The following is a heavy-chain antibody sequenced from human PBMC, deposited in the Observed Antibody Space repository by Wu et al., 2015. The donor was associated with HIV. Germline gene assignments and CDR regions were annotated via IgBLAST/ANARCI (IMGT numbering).Heavy chain of an antibody. V-gene: IGHV1-18*01. D-gene: IGHD3-3*02. CDR3: ATRIGNMEAFNI. CDR1: GYTFMSYG. J-gene: IGHJ3*02. CDR2: ISAYNGNT. Sequence: PGASVKISCEASGYTFMSYGISWVRQAPGQGLDWMGWISAYNGNTNYAQKFQGRVTMTTDTSTSTAYMELRSLRSEDTAMYYCATRIGNMEAFNIWGQGTMVIVSS.